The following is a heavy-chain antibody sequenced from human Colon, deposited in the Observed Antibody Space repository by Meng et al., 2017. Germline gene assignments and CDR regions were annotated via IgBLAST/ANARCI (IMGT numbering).Heavy chain of an antibody. V-gene: IGHV3-15*01. D-gene: IGHD2-2*01. J-gene: IGHJ4*02. CDR3: ATDLGKKIPEVRGY. CDR1: GFGFSDAW. Sequence: GESLKISCAASGFGFSDAWMSWVRQAPGQGLEWGGRIKSEGDGGTIYYAAPVKGRFTISRDDSKNTLSLQMSSLKTEDTAVYYCATDLGKKIPEVRGYWGQGTLVTVSS. CDR2: IKSEGDGGTI.